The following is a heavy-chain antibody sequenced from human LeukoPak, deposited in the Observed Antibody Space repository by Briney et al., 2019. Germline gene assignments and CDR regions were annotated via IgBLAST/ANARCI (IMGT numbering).Heavy chain of an antibody. V-gene: IGHV4-34*01. CDR2: INHSGST. D-gene: IGHD3-10*01. CDR3: ARVVRGPPSYFDY. CDR1: GGSFSGYY. J-gene: IGHJ4*02. Sequence: PSETLSLTCAVYGGSFSGYYWSWIRQPPGEGLEWIGEINHSGSTNYNPSLRSRVTISVDTSKNQFSLKLSSVTAADTAVYYCARVVRGPPSYFDYWGQGTLVTVSS.